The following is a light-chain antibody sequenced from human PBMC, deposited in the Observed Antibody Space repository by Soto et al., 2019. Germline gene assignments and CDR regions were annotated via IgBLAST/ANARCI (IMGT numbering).Light chain of an antibody. J-gene: IGKJ4*01. Sequence: EIVMTQSPATLSVSPGERATLSCRASQSISNNLAWYQQKPGQAPRLLMFRTSSRATGFPARFSASGSGTEFNLTISSLQSEDFGVYYCQQYNNWPRATFGGGTKVDIK. CDR3: QQYNNWPRAT. V-gene: IGKV3-15*01. CDR2: RTS. CDR1: QSISNN.